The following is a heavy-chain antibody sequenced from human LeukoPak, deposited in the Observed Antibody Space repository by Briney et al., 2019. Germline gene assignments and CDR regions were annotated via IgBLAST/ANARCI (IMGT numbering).Heavy chain of an antibody. CDR3: AKDAKPAVADSYYYMDV. V-gene: IGHV3-30*02. CDR1: GFAFSSYA. J-gene: IGHJ6*03. CDR2: IRYDGSNK. Sequence: GGSLRLSCAASGFAFSSYAMHWVRQAPGKGLEWVAFIRYDGSNKYYADSVKGRFTISRDNSKNTLYLQMNSLRAEDTAVYYCAKDAKPAVADSYYYMDVWGKGTTVTISS. D-gene: IGHD6-19*01.